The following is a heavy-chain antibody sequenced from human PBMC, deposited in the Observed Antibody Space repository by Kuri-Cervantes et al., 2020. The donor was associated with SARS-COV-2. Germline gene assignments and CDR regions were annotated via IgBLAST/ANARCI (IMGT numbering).Heavy chain of an antibody. CDR1: GFDFKIYA. CDR2: ISVSGGDT. D-gene: IGHD6-19*01. CDR3: AKVNGILGSAWYGRAHFDY. Sequence: GESLKISCTASGFDFKIYAMAWVRQAPGKGLEWVSDISVSGGDTHYADSVRGRFTISRDNSKNTLYLQVNSLRAEDTAVYFCAKVNGILGSAWYGRAHFDYWGQGTLVTVSS. V-gene: IGHV3-23*01. J-gene: IGHJ4*02.